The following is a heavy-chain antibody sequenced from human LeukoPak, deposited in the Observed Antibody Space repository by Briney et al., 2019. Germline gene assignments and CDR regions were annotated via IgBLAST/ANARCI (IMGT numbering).Heavy chain of an antibody. D-gene: IGHD3-10*01. CDR1: GYIFTNYA. J-gene: IGHJ3*01. Sequence: GASVKVSCKASGYIFTNYAMNWVRQAPGQGLEWMGYIKTSTGNPTYAQGFTGRFVFSLDTSVSTAYLQINNLKTEDTAVYYCARDQDVVVRGDVWGQGTMVTVSS. CDR3: ARDQDVVVRGDV. CDR2: IKTSTGNP. V-gene: IGHV7-4-1*02.